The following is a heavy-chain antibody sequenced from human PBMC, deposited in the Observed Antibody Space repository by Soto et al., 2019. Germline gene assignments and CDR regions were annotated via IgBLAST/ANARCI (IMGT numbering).Heavy chain of an antibody. V-gene: IGHV3-23*01. Sequence: GSLRLSCAASGFTFSSYAMSWVRQAPGKGLEWVSSVSAGGDMTYYSDSVKGRFTISRDNSNNALFLQMNSLRIEDTALYYCARGDRGGSGSPASYYYSGLDVWGQGATVTVSS. CDR3: ARGDRGGSGSPASYYYSGLDV. D-gene: IGHD3-10*01. CDR1: GFTFSSYA. CDR2: VSAGGDMT. J-gene: IGHJ6*02.